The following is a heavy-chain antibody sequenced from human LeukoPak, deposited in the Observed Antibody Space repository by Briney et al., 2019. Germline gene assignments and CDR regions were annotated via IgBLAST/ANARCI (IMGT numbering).Heavy chain of an antibody. CDR2: ISGNGDST. Sequence: PGGSLRLSCAASGFTFSSYWMSWVRQAPGKGLEWVSGISGNGDSTYYADSVKGRFTISRDNSQNTLYLQMNSLGAEDTAIYYCAKDRIASPPQGRFDPWGQGTLVTVSS. CDR3: AKDRIASPPQGRFDP. J-gene: IGHJ5*02. V-gene: IGHV3-23*01. D-gene: IGHD6-6*01. CDR1: GFTFSSYW.